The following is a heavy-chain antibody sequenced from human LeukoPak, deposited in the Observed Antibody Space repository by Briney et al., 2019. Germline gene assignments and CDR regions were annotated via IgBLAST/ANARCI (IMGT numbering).Heavy chain of an antibody. CDR3: ASEAYYYDSSGYHNWFDP. V-gene: IGHV3-30*01. D-gene: IGHD3-22*01. CDR2: ISYDGSNK. J-gene: IGHJ5*02. Sequence: GGSLRLSCAASGFTFSSYAMHWVRQAPGKGLEWVAVISYDGSNKYCADSVKGRFTISRDNSKNTLYLQMNSLRAEDTAVYYCASEAYYYDSSGYHNWFDPWGQGTLVTVSS. CDR1: GFTFSSYA.